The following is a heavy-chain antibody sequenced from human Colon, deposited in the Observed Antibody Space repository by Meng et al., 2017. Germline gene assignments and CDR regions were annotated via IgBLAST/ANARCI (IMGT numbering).Heavy chain of an antibody. V-gene: IGHV3-66*01. J-gene: IGHJ5*02. D-gene: IGHD3-22*01. Sequence: EVQLVESGGGLVQPGGSLRLSCAASGIAVSVNYMSWVRQAPGKGLEWVSCMYVDGRTYYADSVKDRFTISRERSKNTLYLKMNSLTAEDTAVYYCAKSVNYESGGYYPWGQGTLVTVSS. CDR1: GIAVSVNY. CDR3: AKSVNYESGGYYP. CDR2: MYVDGRT.